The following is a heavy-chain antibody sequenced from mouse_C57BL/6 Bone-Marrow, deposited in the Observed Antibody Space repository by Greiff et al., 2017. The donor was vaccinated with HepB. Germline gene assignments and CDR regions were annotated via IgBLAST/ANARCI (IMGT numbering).Heavy chain of an antibody. CDR2: ISSGGSYT. D-gene: IGHD1-1*01. V-gene: IGHV5-6*01. CDR3: ARHEGSSYYYYAMDY. Sequence: EVQLVESGGDLVKLGGSLKLSCAASGFTFSSYGMSWVRQTPDKRLEWVATISSGGSYTYYPDSVKGRFTISRDNAKNTLYLQMSSLKSEDTAMYYCARHEGSSYYYYAMDYWGQGTSVTVSS. J-gene: IGHJ4*01. CDR1: GFTFSSYG.